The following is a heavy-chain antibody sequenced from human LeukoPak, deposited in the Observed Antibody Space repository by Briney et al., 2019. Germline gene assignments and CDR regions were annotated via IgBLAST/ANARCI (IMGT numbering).Heavy chain of an antibody. V-gene: IGHV3-23*01. CDR1: GFTFSSYG. J-gene: IGHJ4*02. CDR2: VSGSGSST. CDR3: AKMNVLTGYYTPNFDF. Sequence: PGRSLRLSCAASGFTFSSYGMHWVRQAPRKGLEWVSVVSGSGSSTDYADSVKGRFTISRDNSKNTLYLQMSSLSAEDTAVYYCAKMNVLTGYYTPNFDFWGQGTLVTVSS. D-gene: IGHD3-9*01.